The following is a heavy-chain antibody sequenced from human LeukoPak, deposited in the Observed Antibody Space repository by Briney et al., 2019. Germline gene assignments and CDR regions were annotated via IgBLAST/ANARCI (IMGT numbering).Heavy chain of an antibody. Sequence: SETLSLTCTVSGGSISSCYWSWIRQPAGKGLEWIGRIYTSGSTNYNPSLKSRVTMSVDTSKNQFSLKLSSVTAADTAVYYCARYSSSSHYYYYGMDVWGQGTTVTVSS. V-gene: IGHV4-4*07. D-gene: IGHD6-6*01. CDR2: IYTSGST. J-gene: IGHJ6*02. CDR3: ARYSSSSHYYYYGMDV. CDR1: GGSISSCY.